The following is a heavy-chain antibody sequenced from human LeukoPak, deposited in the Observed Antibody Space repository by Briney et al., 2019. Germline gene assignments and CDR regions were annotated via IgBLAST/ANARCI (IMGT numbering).Heavy chain of an antibody. CDR1: GFTFSDYY. CDR2: ISSSSSYT. V-gene: IGHV3-11*06. D-gene: IGHD2-2*01. Sequence: GGSLRLSCAASGFTFSDYYMSWIRQAPGEGLEWVSYISSSSSYTNYADSVKGRFTISRDNAKNSLYLQMNSLRAEDTAVYYCARGDCSSTSCYGYYYYYGMDVWGQGTTVTVSS. CDR3: ARGDCSSTSCYGYYYYYGMDV. J-gene: IGHJ6*02.